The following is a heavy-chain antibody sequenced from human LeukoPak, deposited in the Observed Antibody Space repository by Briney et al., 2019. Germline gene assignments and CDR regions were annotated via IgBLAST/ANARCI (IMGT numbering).Heavy chain of an antibody. V-gene: IGHV3-72*01. Sequence: GGSLRLSCAASGFTFSDHYMDWVRQAPGKGLEWVGRSRNKANSYTTEYAASVKGRFTISRDDSKNSLYLRMNSLKTEDTAVYHCVRVGRSETLDYWGQGTLVTVSS. CDR1: GFTFSDHY. CDR3: VRVGRSETLDY. CDR2: SRNKANSYTT. J-gene: IGHJ4*02.